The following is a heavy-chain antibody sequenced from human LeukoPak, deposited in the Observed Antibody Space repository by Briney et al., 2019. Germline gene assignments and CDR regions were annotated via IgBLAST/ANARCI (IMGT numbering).Heavy chain of an antibody. Sequence: SETLSLTCTVSGGSISSYYWSWIRQPPGKGLEWIGYISYSGSTNYNPSLKSRVTISLDTSKNQFSLKLSSVTAADAAVYYCARGGYNYSYYYYMDVWGKGTTVTVPS. V-gene: IGHV4-59*01. J-gene: IGHJ6*03. CDR1: GGSISSYY. D-gene: IGHD1-1*01. CDR3: ARGGYNYSYYYYMDV. CDR2: ISYSGST.